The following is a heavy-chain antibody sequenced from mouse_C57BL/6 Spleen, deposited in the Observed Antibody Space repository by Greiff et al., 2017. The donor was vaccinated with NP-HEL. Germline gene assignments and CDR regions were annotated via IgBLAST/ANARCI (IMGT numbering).Heavy chain of an antibody. D-gene: IGHD2-1*01. V-gene: IGHV1-50*01. Sequence: QVQLQQPGAELVKPGASVKLSCKASGYTFTSYWMQWVKQRPGQGLEWIGEIDPSDSYTNYNQKFKGKATLTVDTSSSTAYMQLSSLTSEDSAVYYCARSGNYRFAYWGKGTLVTVSA. J-gene: IGHJ3*01. CDR1: GYTFTSYW. CDR3: ARSGNYRFAY. CDR2: IDPSDSYT.